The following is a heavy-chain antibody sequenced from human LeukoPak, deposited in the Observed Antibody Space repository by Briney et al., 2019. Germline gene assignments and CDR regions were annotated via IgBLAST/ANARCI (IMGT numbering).Heavy chain of an antibody. D-gene: IGHD3-22*01. J-gene: IGHJ2*01. CDR3: ARVGDSSGYRYFDL. V-gene: IGHV3-48*03. CDR1: GFTFSSYA. CDR2: ISSSGSTI. Sequence: GGSLRLSCAASGFTFSSYAMNWVRQAPGKGLEWVSYISSSGSTIYYADSVKGRFTISRDNAKNSLYLQMNSLRAEDTAVYYCARVGDSSGYRYFDLWGRGTLVTVSS.